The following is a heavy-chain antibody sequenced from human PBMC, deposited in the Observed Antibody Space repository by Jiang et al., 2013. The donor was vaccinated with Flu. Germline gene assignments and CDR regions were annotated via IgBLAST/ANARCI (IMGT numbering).Heavy chain of an antibody. J-gene: IGHJ4*02. V-gene: IGHV3-23*01. CDR3: ALLVPAAIYYGSGSPAPPAELDY. D-gene: IGHD3-10*01. Sequence: KGRFTISRDNSKNTLYLQMNSLRAEDTAVYYCALLVPAAIYYGSGSPAPPAELDYWGQGTLVTVSS.